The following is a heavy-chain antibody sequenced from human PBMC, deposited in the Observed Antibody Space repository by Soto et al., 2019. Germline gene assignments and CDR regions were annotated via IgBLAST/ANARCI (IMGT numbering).Heavy chain of an antibody. CDR1: GFTFDDYA. Sequence: EVQLVESGGGLVQPGRSLRLSCAASGFTFDDYAMHWVRQAPGKGLEWVSYITWNSGYIGYADSVKGRFTISRDNANNSLYLPMNSLKPEDTAFYYCAKALYGSSSSPIDYWGQGTLVTVSS. J-gene: IGHJ4*02. D-gene: IGHD6-13*01. CDR2: ITWNSGYI. V-gene: IGHV3-9*01. CDR3: AKALYGSSSSPIDY.